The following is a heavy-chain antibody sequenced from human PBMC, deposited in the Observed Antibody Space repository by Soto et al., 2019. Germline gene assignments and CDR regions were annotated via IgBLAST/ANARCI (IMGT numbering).Heavy chain of an antibody. Sequence: GGSLRLSCAASGFTFSSYAMSWVRQAPGKGLEWVSAISGSGGSTYYADAVKGRFTISRDNSKNTLYLQMNSLRAEDTAVYYCAKASVPFRRVNVLGPWGKGTLVTAAS. CDR2: ISGSGGST. CDR3: AKASVPFRRVNVLGP. CDR1: GFTFSSYA. D-gene: IGHD3-10*01. J-gene: IGHJ5*02. V-gene: IGHV3-23*01.